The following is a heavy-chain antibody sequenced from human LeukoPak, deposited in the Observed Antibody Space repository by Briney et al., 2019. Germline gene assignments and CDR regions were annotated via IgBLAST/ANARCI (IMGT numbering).Heavy chain of an antibody. J-gene: IGHJ5*02. D-gene: IGHD2-2*01. V-gene: IGHV4-59*11. CDR3: ARYGPPCTSCSPRNWFDP. CDR2: IYYSGST. CDR1: GGSISSHY. Sequence: PETLSLTCTVSGGSISSHYWSWIRQPPGKGLEWIGYIYYSGSTNYNPSLKSRVTISVDTSKDQFSLKLSSVTAADTAVYYCARYGPPCTSCSPRNWFDPWGQGTLVTVSS.